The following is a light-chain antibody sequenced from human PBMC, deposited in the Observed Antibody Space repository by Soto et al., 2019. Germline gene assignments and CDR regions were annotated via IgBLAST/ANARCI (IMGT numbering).Light chain of an antibody. J-gene: IGKJ1*01. CDR3: QEHRTSPPSWT. CDR2: GTS. CDR1: QSVSSNY. V-gene: IGKV3-20*01. Sequence: EIVLTQSPGTLSFSPGERATLSCRASQSVSSNYLAWYQQKPRQPPRLLIYGTSSRATAIPDRFSGSGSGTDFPLTISRLEPEDFAVYYCQEHRTSPPSWTFGQGTKVEI.